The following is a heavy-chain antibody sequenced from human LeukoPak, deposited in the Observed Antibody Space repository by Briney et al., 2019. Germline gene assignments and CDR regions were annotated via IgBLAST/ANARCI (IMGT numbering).Heavy chain of an antibody. D-gene: IGHD2-2*01. CDR2: ISYDGSNK. Sequence: GGSLRLSCAASGFTFSSYAMHWVRQAPGKGLEWVAVISYDGSNKYYADSVKSRFTISRDNSKNTLYLQMNSLRAEDTAVYYCARDPAQLPSLFDYWGQGTLVTVSS. J-gene: IGHJ4*02. CDR1: GFTFSSYA. V-gene: IGHV3-30-3*01. CDR3: ARDPAQLPSLFDY.